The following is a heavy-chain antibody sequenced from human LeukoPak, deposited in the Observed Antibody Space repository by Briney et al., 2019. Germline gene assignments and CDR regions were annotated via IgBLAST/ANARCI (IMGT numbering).Heavy chain of an antibody. CDR1: GFTFSSHW. Sequence: PGGSLRLSCAASGFTFSSHWMYWARQAPGKGLEWVANIKQDGSAKPYVDSVKGRFTISRDNAKNSLFLQMNSLRVEDTAVYYCARDNGWSADFWGQGTLVTVSS. J-gene: IGHJ4*02. V-gene: IGHV3-7*03. CDR3: ARDNGWSADF. CDR2: IKQDGSAK. D-gene: IGHD2-15*01.